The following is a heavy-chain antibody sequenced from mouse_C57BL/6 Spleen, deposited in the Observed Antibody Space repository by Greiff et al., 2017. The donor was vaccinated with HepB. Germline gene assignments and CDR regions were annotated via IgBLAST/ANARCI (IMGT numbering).Heavy chain of an antibody. V-gene: IGHV1-61*01. Sequence: QVQLQQPGAELVRPGSSVKLSCKASGYTFTSYWMDWVKQRPGQGLEWIGNIYPSDSETHYNQKFKDKATLTVDKSSSTAYMQLSSLTSEDSAVYYFARRYGSSYDYYAMDYWGQGTSVTVSS. CDR3: ARRYGSSYDYYAMDY. CDR2: IYPSDSET. D-gene: IGHD1-1*01. J-gene: IGHJ4*01. CDR1: GYTFTSYW.